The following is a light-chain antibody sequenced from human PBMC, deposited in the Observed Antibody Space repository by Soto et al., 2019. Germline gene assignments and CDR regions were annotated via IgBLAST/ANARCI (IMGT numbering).Light chain of an antibody. CDR2: AAS. V-gene: IGKV1-39*01. CDR3: QHSYTTPLT. CDR1: QNIATY. Sequence: DIQMTQSPSSLSASVGDRVTITCRASQNIATYLNWYQQRPGTAPSLLIYAASHLQTGVPSRFSGSRSGTDFALPISSLQPEDSATYYCQHSYTTPLTFGGGTTVEIK. J-gene: IGKJ4*01.